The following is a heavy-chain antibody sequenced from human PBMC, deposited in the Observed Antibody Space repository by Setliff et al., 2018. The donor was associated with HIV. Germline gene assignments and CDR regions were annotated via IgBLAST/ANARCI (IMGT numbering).Heavy chain of an antibody. CDR2: IYNSGST. CDR3: AGDLFPYYHDSSPYYPPGY. D-gene: IGHD3-22*01. Sequence: SETLSLTCTVSGGSISSYYWSWIRQPPGKGLEWIGYIYNSGSTSYNPSLNSRVTISLDTSKNQFSLRLTSVAATDTAVYYCAGDLFPYYHDSSPYYPPGYWGQGTLVTVSS. J-gene: IGHJ4*02. CDR1: GGSISSYY. V-gene: IGHV4-4*08.